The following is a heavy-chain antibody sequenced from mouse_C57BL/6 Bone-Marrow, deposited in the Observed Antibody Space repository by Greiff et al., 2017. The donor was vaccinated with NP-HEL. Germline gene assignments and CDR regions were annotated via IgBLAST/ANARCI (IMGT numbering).Heavy chain of an antibody. V-gene: IGHV5-4*01. CDR1: GFTFSSYA. CDR3: ARDAYPYYAMDY. CDR2: ISDGGSYT. Sequence: EVKVVESGGGLVKPGGSLKLSCAASGFTFSSYAMSWVRQTPEKRLEWVATISDGGSYTYYPDNVKGRFTISRDNAKNNLYPQMSHLKSEDTAMYYCARDAYPYYAMDYWGQGTSVTVSS. J-gene: IGHJ4*01. D-gene: IGHD5-1*01.